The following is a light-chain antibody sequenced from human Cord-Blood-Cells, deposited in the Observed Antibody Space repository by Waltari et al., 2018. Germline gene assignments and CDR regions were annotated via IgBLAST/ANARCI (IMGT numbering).Light chain of an antibody. Sequence: EIVLTQSPATLSLYPGERATLSCRASQSVSSYLAGYQQKPGQAPRLLIYDASNRATGIPARFSGSGSGTDFTLTISSLEPEDFAVYYCQQRSNWPPITFGQGTRLEIK. J-gene: IGKJ5*01. CDR3: QQRSNWPPIT. CDR1: QSVSSY. CDR2: DAS. V-gene: IGKV3-11*01.